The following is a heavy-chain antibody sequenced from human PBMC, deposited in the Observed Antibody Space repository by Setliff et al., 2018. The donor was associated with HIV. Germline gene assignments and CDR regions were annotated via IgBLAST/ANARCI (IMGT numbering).Heavy chain of an antibody. V-gene: IGHV1-24*01. CDR1: GYTLTELS. CDR2: FDPEDGET. Sequence: GASVKVSCKVSGYTLTELSMHWVRQAPGKGLEWMGGFDPEDGETIYAQKFQGRVTMTEDTSTDTAYMELSSLRSEDTAVYYCATDRILGYCSSTICSNAFDIWGQGTMVTVSS. D-gene: IGHD2-2*01. J-gene: IGHJ3*02. CDR3: ATDRILGYCSSTICSNAFDI.